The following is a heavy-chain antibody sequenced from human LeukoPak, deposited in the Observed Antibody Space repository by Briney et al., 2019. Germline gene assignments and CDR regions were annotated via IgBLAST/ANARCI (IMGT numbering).Heavy chain of an antibody. Sequence: GSLRLSCAASGFTFSDYYMSWVRQAPGKGLEWVSYISSSSSYTNYADSVKGRFTISRDNAKNSLYLQMNSLRAEDTAVYYCARARWELPMVNYFDYWGQGTLVTVSS. J-gene: IGHJ4*02. CDR1: GFTFSDYY. CDR3: ARARWELPMVNYFDY. CDR2: ISSSSSYT. V-gene: IGHV3-11*05. D-gene: IGHD1-26*01.